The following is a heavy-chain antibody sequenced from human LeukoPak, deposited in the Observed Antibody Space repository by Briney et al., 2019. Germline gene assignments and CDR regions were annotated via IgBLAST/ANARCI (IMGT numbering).Heavy chain of an antibody. CDR3: ARSYDSSGYYLAVYFDY. CDR2: ISHDGSNK. D-gene: IGHD3-22*01. J-gene: IGHJ4*02. CDR1: GFTFSSYA. V-gene: IGHV3-30-3*01. Sequence: GGSLRLSCAASGFTFSSYAMHWVRQAPGKGLEWVAVISHDGSNKYYADSVKGRFTISRDNSKNTLYLQMNSLRAEDTAVYYCARSYDSSGYYLAVYFDYWGQGTLVTVSS.